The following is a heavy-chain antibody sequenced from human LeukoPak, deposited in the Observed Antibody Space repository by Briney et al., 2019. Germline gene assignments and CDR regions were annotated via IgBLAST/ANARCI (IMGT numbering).Heavy chain of an antibody. Sequence: GGSLRLSCAASGFTFSSYAMSWVRQAPGKGLEWVSGLVNSGGNTYNADSVKGRFTISRDNSKNTLYLQMNSLRAEDTAIYYCVKGHGAGKLSALDYWGQGTLVTVSS. J-gene: IGHJ4*02. CDR3: VKGHGAGKLSALDY. CDR2: LVNSGGNT. CDR1: GFTFSSYA. D-gene: IGHD3-10*01. V-gene: IGHV3-23*01.